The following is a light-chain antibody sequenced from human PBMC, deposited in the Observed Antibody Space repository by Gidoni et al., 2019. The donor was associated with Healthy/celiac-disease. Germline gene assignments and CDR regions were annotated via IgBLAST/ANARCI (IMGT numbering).Light chain of an antibody. V-gene: IGKV3-15*01. J-gene: IGKJ1*01. Sequence: EIVMTPSPATLSVSPGERDTLSCRASQSVSSNLAWYQQKPGQAPRLLIYGASTRATGIPARFSGSGSGTEFTLTISSLQSEDFAVYYCQQYNNWPPWTFGQGTKVEIK. CDR3: QQYNNWPPWT. CDR2: GAS. CDR1: QSVSSN.